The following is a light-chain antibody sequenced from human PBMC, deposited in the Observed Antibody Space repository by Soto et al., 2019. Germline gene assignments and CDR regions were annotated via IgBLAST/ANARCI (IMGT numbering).Light chain of an antibody. J-gene: IGKJ1*01. CDR3: KQYQTFSGT. CDR2: DAS. CDR1: QSVSGW. V-gene: IGKV1-5*01. Sequence: MIQSHSTQAPRVGDTVTFRWCASQSVSGWLAWYQQKPGEAPKLLIYDASALPRGVPARFSGSGSGTKLTLSIASLQPDDFATYYCKQYQTFSGTFGQGTKVDI.